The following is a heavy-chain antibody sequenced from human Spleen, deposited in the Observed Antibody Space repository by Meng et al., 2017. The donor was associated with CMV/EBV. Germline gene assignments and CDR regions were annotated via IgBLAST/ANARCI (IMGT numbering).Heavy chain of an antibody. J-gene: IGHJ4*02. CDR1: GFTFSSYW. D-gene: IGHD3-3*01. Sequence: GESLKISCAASGFTFSSYWMSWVRQAPGKGLEWVANIKQDGSEKYYVDSVKGRFTISRDNAKNSLYLQMNSLRAEDTAVYYCAREPSDFWSGYYGYFDYWGQGTLVTVSS. CDR2: IKQDGSEK. V-gene: IGHV3-7*01. CDR3: AREPSDFWSGYYGYFDY.